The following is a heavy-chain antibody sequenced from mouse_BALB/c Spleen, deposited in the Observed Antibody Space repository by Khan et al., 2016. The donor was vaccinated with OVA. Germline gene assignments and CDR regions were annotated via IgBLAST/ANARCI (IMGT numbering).Heavy chain of an antibody. Sequence: QVQLQQSGAELVKPGASVKLSCKASGYTFNSYYMYWVKQRPGQGLEWIGEINPNNGDANFNEKFKNKATLTVDKSSNTAFMQISSLTSEDSAVDYCTRSGYGSFAYWGQGTLVTVSA. CDR1: GYTFNSYY. J-gene: IGHJ3*01. V-gene: IGHV1S81*02. CDR3: TRSGYGSFAY. CDR2: INPNNGDA. D-gene: IGHD2-2*01.